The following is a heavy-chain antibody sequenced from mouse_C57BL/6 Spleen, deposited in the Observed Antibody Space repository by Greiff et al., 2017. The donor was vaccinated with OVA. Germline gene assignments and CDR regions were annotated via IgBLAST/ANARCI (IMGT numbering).Heavy chain of an antibody. CDR3: AREAVLLRYFDY. D-gene: IGHD1-1*01. CDR2: INPNNGGT. V-gene: IGHV1-22*01. Sequence: EVQLQQSGPELVKPGASVKMSCKASGYTFTDYNMHWVKQSHGKSLEWIGYINPNNGGTSYNQKFKGKATLTVNKSSSTAYMELRSLTSEDSAVYYCAREAVLLRYFDYGGQGTTLTVSS. CDR1: GYTFTDYN. J-gene: IGHJ2*01.